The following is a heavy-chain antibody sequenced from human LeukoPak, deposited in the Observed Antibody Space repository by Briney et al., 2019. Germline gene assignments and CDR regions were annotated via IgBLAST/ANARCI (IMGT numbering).Heavy chain of an antibody. Sequence: SETLSLTCTVSGGSISSYYWSWIRQPPGKGLEWIGYIYYSGSTNYNPSLKSRVTISVDTSKNQFSLKLSSVTAADTAVYYCAREDRSWFGELFEVFNYWGQRTLVTVSS. CDR2: IYYSGST. CDR3: AREDRSWFGELFEVFNY. CDR1: GGSISSYY. V-gene: IGHV4-59*01. J-gene: IGHJ4*02. D-gene: IGHD3-10*01.